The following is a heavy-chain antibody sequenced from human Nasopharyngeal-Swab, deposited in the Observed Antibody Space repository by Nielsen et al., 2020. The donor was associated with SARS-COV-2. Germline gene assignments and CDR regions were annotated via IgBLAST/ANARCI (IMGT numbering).Heavy chain of an antibody. D-gene: IGHD2-15*01. CDR2: ISSSSYI. Sequence: GESLKISCAASGFTFSNYSMNWVRQAPGKGLEWVSSISSSSYIYYADSVKGRFTISRDNSKNTLYLQMNSLRAEDTAVYYCARDLGGYLDYWGQGTLVTVSS. J-gene: IGHJ4*02. CDR3: ARDLGGYLDY. CDR1: GFTFSNYS. V-gene: IGHV3-21*01.